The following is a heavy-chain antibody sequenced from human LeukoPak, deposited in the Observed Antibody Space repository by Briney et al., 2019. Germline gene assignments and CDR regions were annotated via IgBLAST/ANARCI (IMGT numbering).Heavy chain of an antibody. CDR3: ARLGRYTYVSC. V-gene: IGHV4-38-2*02. Sequence: SETLSLTCTVSGNSLSNTYYWGWIRQPPGKGLEWIASIYHNGGAYYNPSLKSRVTISVDTSKNQFSLKLRSVTAADTAVYYCARLGRYTYVSCWGQGTLVTVSS. CDR1: GNSLSNTYY. J-gene: IGHJ4*02. D-gene: IGHD5-18*01. CDR2: IYHNGGA.